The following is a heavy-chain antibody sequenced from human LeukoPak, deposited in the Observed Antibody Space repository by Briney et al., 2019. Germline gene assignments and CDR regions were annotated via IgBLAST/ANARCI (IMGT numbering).Heavy chain of an antibody. V-gene: IGHV3-48*01. CDR3: AGYCSTTSCYGVDY. CDR2: ISSSSSAI. CDR1: GFTFSSYS. J-gene: IGHJ4*02. Sequence: GGSLRPSCAASGFTFSSYSMNWVRQAPGKGLEWVSYISSSSSAIYYADSVKGRFTISRDNAKNSLYLQMNSLRAEDTAVYYCAGYCSTTSCYGVDYWGQGTLATVSS. D-gene: IGHD2-2*01.